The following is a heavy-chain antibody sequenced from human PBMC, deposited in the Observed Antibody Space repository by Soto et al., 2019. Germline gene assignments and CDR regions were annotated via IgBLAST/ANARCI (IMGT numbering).Heavy chain of an antibody. CDR1: GFTFSSYG. CDR3: AKDRQPITMVRGVLDY. Sequence: QVQLVESGGGVVQPGRSLRLSCAASGFTFSSYGMHWVRQAQGKGLEWVAVISYDGSNKYYADSVKGRFTISRDNSKNTLYLQMNSLIAEDTAVYYCAKDRQPITMVRGVLDYWGQGTLVTVSS. CDR2: ISYDGSNK. J-gene: IGHJ4*02. D-gene: IGHD3-10*01. V-gene: IGHV3-30*18.